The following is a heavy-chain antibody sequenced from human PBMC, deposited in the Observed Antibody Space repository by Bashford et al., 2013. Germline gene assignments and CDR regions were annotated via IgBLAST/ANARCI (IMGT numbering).Heavy chain of an antibody. J-gene: IGHJ3*02. D-gene: IGHD6-13*01. CDR3: ARTRPSTRWYNGESPWVDDAFDI. CDR1: GFSLSNARMG. Sequence: SGPTLVKPTETLTLTCTVSGFSLSNARMGVSWIRQPPGKALEWLAHIFSNDEKSYSTSLKSRLTISKDTSKSQVVLIMTNMDPVDTATYYCARTRPSTRWYNGESPWVDDAFDIWGQGGQWSP. CDR2: IFSNDEK. V-gene: IGHV2-26*01.